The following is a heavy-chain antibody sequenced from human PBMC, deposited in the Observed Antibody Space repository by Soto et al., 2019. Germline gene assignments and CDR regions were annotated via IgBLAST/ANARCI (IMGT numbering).Heavy chain of an antibody. Sequence: QVQLVQSGAEVKKPGASVKVSCRTSGYTFTSCRIRWVRQAPGQGREWMGWISAYNGNTNYAQKLQGRVTMTTNTSTSTAYMELRSLRSDDTAVYYCARDHVVRGNYYDYWGQGTLVTVSS. V-gene: IGHV1-18*01. CDR3: ARDHVVRGNYYDY. D-gene: IGHD1-26*01. CDR2: ISAYNGNT. CDR1: GYTFTSCR. J-gene: IGHJ4*02.